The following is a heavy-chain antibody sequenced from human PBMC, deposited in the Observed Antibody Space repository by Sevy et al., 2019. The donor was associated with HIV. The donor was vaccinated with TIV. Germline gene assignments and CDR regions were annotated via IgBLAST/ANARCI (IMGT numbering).Heavy chain of an antibody. CDR3: ARQGGYSYGWGVKPYFDY. CDR2: IYYSGST. Sequence: SETLSLTCTVSGGSISSSSYYWGWIRQPPGKGLEWIGSIYYSGSTYYNPSLKSRVTISVDTSKSQFSLQLSSVTAADTAVYYCARQGGYSYGWGVKPYFDYWGQGTLVTVSS. CDR1: GGSISSSSYY. D-gene: IGHD5-18*01. V-gene: IGHV4-39*01. J-gene: IGHJ4*02.